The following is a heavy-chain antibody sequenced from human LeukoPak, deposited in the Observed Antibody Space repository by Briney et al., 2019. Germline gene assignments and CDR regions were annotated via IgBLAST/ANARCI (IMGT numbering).Heavy chain of an antibody. V-gene: IGHV6-1*01. D-gene: IGHD1-26*01. CDR2: TYYRSKWYN. Sequence: SQTLSLTCAISRDTVSSNSAAWNWIRESPSRGPEWLGRTYYRSKWYNDYAESVRSRITINPDTSKNQFSLQLNSVTPEDTAVYYCARDRGLEVGATIDYWGQGTLVTVSS. CDR1: RDTVSSNSAA. CDR3: ARDRGLEVGATIDY. J-gene: IGHJ4*02.